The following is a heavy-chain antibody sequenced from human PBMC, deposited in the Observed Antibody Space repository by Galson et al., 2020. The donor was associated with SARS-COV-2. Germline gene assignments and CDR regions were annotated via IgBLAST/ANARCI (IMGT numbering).Heavy chain of an antibody. Sequence: TGGSLRLSCAASGFRFPNYAMSWVRQAPGKGLEWVSGISGSGARTDYIVSVKGRFIISRDTSKNTLHLQMNSLRPDDSAIYYCVKEGATVGGDSNWFDPWGQGTLVTVAS. D-gene: IGHD2-21*01. CDR1: GFRFPNYA. CDR3: VKEGATVGGDSNWFDP. V-gene: IGHV3-23*01. CDR2: ISGSGART. J-gene: IGHJ5*02.